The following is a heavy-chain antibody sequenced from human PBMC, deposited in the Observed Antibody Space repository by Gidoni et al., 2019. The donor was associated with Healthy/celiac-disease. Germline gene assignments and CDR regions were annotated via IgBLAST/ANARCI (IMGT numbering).Heavy chain of an antibody. CDR3: AKVPGDIVVVPAAVDAFDI. V-gene: IGHV3-23*01. Sequence: EVQLLASGGGLVQPGGSLRLSCAASGFTFSSYAMSWVRQAPGKGLEWVSAISGSGGSTYYADSVKGRFTISRDNSKNTLYLQMNSLRAEDTAVYYCAKVPGDIVVVPAAVDAFDIWGQGTMVTVSS. CDR1: GFTFSSYA. D-gene: IGHD2-2*01. J-gene: IGHJ3*02. CDR2: ISGSGGST.